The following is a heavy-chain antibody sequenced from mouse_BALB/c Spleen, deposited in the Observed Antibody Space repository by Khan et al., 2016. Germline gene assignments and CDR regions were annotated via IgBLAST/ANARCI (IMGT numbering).Heavy chain of an antibody. J-gene: IGHJ2*01. Sequence: QIQLVQSGPELKKPGETVKISCKASGYTFINYGMNWVKQAPGKGLKWMGWINTNTGEPTYAEEFKGRFAFSLETSASTAYLQINNLKNEDTATYFCASLGSDGRWNNYFDYWGQGTTLTVSS. CDR1: GYTFINYG. CDR3: ASLGSDGRWNNYFDY. V-gene: IGHV9-3*02. CDR2: INTNTGEP. D-gene: IGHD1-1*01.